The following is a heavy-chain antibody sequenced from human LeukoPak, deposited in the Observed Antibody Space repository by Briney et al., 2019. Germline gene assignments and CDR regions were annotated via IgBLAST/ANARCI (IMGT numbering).Heavy chain of an antibody. D-gene: IGHD4-23*01. Sequence: PGGPLRLSCAASGFTFSSYGMHWFRQAPGKGLEWVAVISYDGSNKYYADSVKGRFTISRDNSKNTLYLQMNSLRAEDTAVYYCAKDRWRSQYYFDYWGQGTLVTVSS. CDR2: ISYDGSNK. CDR1: GFTFSSYG. V-gene: IGHV3-30*18. CDR3: AKDRWRSQYYFDY. J-gene: IGHJ4*02.